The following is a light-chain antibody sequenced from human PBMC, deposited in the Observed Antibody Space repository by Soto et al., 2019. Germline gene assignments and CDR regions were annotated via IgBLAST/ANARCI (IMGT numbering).Light chain of an antibody. V-gene: IGKV1-5*01. J-gene: IGKJ1*01. Sequence: DIHMTQSPSSLSASVLDRVTITCRASQSISSWLAWYQQKPGKAPKLLIYDASSLESGVPSRFSGRGSGTEFTLTISSLQPDDFATYYCQQYNSYWTFGQGTKVDIK. CDR2: DAS. CDR1: QSISSW. CDR3: QQYNSYWT.